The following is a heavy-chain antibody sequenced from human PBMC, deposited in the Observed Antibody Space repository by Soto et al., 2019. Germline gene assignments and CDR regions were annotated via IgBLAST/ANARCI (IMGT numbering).Heavy chain of an antibody. J-gene: IGHJ5*02. CDR1: GGTFSSYA. CDR2: IIPIFGTA. V-gene: IGHV1-69*13. D-gene: IGHD3-22*01. Sequence: SVKVSCKASGGTFSSYAISWVRQAPGQGLEWMGGIIPIFGTANYAQKFQGRVTITADESTSAAYMELSSLRSEDTAVYYCARVPRGDYYDSSGGFDPWGQGTLVTVSP. CDR3: ARVPRGDYYDSSGGFDP.